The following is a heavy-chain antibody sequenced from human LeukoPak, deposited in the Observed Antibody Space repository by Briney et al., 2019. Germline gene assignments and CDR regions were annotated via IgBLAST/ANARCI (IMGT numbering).Heavy chain of an antibody. CDR2: NRNKGNSYTT. D-gene: IGHD3-10*01. V-gene: IGHV3-72*01. J-gene: IGHJ4*02. CDR1: GFIFCVYY. CDR3: ARVMVRGVGFDY. Sequence: GGSLRLSCAASGFIFCVYYMYWVRDAPRKGLECVCRNRNKGNSYTTQYVGSVKGRFTISRDDSHSSLYMQMNSMKTEDTALYYCARVMVRGVGFDYWGQGTLVTVS.